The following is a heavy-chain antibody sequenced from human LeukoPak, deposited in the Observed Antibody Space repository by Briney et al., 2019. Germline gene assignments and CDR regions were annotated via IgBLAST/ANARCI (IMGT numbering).Heavy chain of an antibody. D-gene: IGHD2-15*01. Sequence: PGGPLRLSCAASGFTFSNAWMSWVRQAPGKGLEWVGRIKSKTDGGTTDYAAPVKGRFTISRDDSKNTLYLQMNSLKTEDTAVYYCTTGTRYCSGGSCYNHWGQGTLVTVSS. CDR1: GFTFSNAW. J-gene: IGHJ5*02. CDR3: TTGTRYCSGGSCYNH. V-gene: IGHV3-15*01. CDR2: IKSKTDGGTT.